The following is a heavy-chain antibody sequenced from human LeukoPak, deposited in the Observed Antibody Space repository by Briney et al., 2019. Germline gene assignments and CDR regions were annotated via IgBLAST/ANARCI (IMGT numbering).Heavy chain of an antibody. Sequence: PGGSLRLSCAASGFTFSSYGMHWVRQAPGKGLEWVAVISYDGGNKYYADSVKGRFTISRDNAKNSLYLQMGSLRAEDTAVYYCATDTPETAAFDYWGQGTLVTVSS. J-gene: IGHJ4*02. V-gene: IGHV3-30*03. CDR2: ISYDGGNK. CDR3: ATDTPETAAFDY. CDR1: GFTFSSYG. D-gene: IGHD1-1*01.